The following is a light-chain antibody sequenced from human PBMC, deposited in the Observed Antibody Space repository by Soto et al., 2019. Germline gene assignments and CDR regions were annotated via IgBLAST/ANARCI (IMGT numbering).Light chain of an antibody. Sequence: DIELTQSPSTLSLSLGERATLSCRASQSISSSCLAWYQQKPGQAPRLLIYSASRLASGIPDRFSGRESGTEFTLTITTLEPDDSAVYFCQQYASYPYTFGRGTKVDIK. CDR1: QSISSSC. CDR3: QQYASYPYT. CDR2: SAS. J-gene: IGKJ3*01. V-gene: IGKV3-20*01.